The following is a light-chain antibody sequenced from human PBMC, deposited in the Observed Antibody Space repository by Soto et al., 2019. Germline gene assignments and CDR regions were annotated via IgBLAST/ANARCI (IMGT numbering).Light chain of an antibody. J-gene: IGKJ4*01. CDR2: GTT. CDR3: QQYGSPPPT. V-gene: IGKV3-20*01. Sequence: DIVLTQSPGTVSLSPGETASLSCRASQTVSSSYLAWYQQQPGQAPRLLIYGTTFTATGVPDRFSRGVSGTAFTHSISRLEPEYCDLYNCQQYGSPPPTFGGGTKVEIK. CDR1: QTVSSSY.